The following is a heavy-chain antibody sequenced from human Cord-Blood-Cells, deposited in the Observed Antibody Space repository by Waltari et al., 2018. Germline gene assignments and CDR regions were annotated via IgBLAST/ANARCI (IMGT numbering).Heavy chain of an antibody. J-gene: IGHJ1*01. CDR1: GYTLTELS. CDR2: FDPEDGET. CDR3: AICPEGLLLIYFQH. Sequence: QVQPVQSGAEVKKPGASVKASCKVSGYTLTELSMHWVRQAPGKGIEWMGGFDPEDGETIDAPTFQCRVTMTKDTSTDTACMELSSLRSEDTAVYYGAICPEGLLLIYFQHWGQGTLVTVSS. V-gene: IGHV1-24*01. D-gene: IGHD3-3*01.